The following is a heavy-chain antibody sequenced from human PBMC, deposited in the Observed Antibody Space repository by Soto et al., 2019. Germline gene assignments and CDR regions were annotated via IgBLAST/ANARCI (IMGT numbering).Heavy chain of an antibody. CDR2: ISAYNGNT. V-gene: IGHV1-18*04. J-gene: IGHJ6*02. Sequence: QVQLVQSGAEVKKPGASVKVSCKASGYTFTSYGISWVRQAPGQGLEWMGWISAYNGNTNYAQKLQGRVTMTTDTSTITAYMELRSLRPDATAVYYCARAVIVVVPAATDYYYGMDVWGQGTTVTVSS. CDR1: GYTFTSYG. D-gene: IGHD2-2*01. CDR3: ARAVIVVVPAATDYYYGMDV.